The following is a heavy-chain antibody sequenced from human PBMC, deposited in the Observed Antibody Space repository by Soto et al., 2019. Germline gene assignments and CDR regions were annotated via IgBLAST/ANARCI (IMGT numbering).Heavy chain of an antibody. D-gene: IGHD4-17*01. V-gene: IGHV3-33*01. CDR3: AREDYGDYGPGGMDV. CDR1: GFTFSSYG. CDR2: IWYDGSNK. Sequence: QVQLVESGGGVVQPGRSLRLSCAASGFTFSSYGMHWVRQAPGKGLEWVAVIWYDGSNKYYADSVKGRFTISRDNSKNTLYLQMNSLRAEDTAVYYCAREDYGDYGPGGMDVGGQGTTVNVSS. J-gene: IGHJ6*02.